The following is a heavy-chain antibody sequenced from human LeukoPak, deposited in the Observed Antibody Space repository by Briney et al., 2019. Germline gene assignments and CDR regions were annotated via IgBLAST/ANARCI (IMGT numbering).Heavy chain of an antibody. CDR3: ARSLPYGTTWYGRSDF. CDR2: IKQDGSEK. CDR1: GFTFSNYW. V-gene: IGHV3-7*03. J-gene: IGHJ4*02. D-gene: IGHD6-13*01. Sequence: GGSLRLSCAASGFTFSNYWMSWVRQAPGKGLEWVANIKQDGSEKYHVDSVKGRFTISRDNAKNSLYLQMNSLRAEDTAIYYCARSLPYGTTWYGRSDFWGQGTLVSVSS.